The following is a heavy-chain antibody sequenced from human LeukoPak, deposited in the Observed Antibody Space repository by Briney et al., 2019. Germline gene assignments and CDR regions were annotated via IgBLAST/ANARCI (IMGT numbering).Heavy chain of an antibody. V-gene: IGHV1-69*04. CDR1: GGTFSSYA. Sequence: SVKVSCKASGGTFSSYAISWVRQAPGQGLEWMGRIIPILGIANYAQKFQGRVTITADKSTSTAYMELSSLRSEDTAVYYCARGYSSSPSAAFDIWGQGTMVTVSS. CDR2: IIPILGIA. D-gene: IGHD6-13*01. CDR3: ARGYSSSPSAAFDI. J-gene: IGHJ3*02.